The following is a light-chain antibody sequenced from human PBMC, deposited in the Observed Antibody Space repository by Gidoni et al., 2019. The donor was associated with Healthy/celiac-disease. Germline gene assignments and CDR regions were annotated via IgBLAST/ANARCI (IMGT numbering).Light chain of an antibody. Sequence: QSALPHLASVASSRGQPLTLSRTGTSSDVASYNLVSWYQPHPGKAPKPMIYEGSKRPSGVSNRFSGSKSGNTASLTISGLQAEDEADYYCCSYAGTWVFGGGTKLTVL. V-gene: IGLV2-23*01. CDR1: SSDVASYNL. CDR3: CSYAGTWV. J-gene: IGLJ3*02. CDR2: EGS.